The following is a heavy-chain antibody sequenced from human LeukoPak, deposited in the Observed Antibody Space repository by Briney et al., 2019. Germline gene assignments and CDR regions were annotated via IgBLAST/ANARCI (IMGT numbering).Heavy chain of an antibody. CDR2: INHSGST. CDR1: GGSFSGYY. CDR3: ARGRRVLLWFGDPKGWFDP. J-gene: IGHJ5*02. V-gene: IGHV4-34*01. Sequence: PSETLSLTCAVYGGSFSGYYWSWIRQPPGKGLEWIGEINHSGSTNYNPSLKSRVTISVDTFKNQFSLKLSSVTAADTAVYYCARGRRVLLWFGDPKGWFDPWGQGTLVTVSS. D-gene: IGHD3-10*01.